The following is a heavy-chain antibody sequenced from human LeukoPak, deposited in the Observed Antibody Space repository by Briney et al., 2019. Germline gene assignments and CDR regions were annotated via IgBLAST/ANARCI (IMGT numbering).Heavy chain of an antibody. CDR3: ARVLVGATSPFDY. CDR1: GYTFTSYD. Sequence: ASVKVSCKASGYTFTSYDINWVRQATGQGLEWMGWMNPNSGNTGYAQKFQGRVTITRNTSISTAYMELSSLRSEDTAVYYCARVLVGATSPFDYWGQGTLVTVSS. V-gene: IGHV1-8*03. D-gene: IGHD1-26*01. CDR2: MNPNSGNT. J-gene: IGHJ4*02.